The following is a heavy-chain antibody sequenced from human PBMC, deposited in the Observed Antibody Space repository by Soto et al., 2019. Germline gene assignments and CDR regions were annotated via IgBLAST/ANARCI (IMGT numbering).Heavy chain of an antibody. Sequence: PTLVNPTQTLTLTCTFSGFSLSTSGMCVSWIRQPPGKALEWLALIDWDDDKYYSTSLKTRLTISKDTSKNRVVLTMTNMAPVDKATYYCARISRQRMIVGRGYYYYGIDVWGQGTTVTVSS. CDR3: ARISRQRMIVGRGYYYYGIDV. V-gene: IGHV2-70*01. J-gene: IGHJ6*02. D-gene: IGHD3-22*01. CDR1: GFSLSTSGMC. CDR2: IDWDDDK.